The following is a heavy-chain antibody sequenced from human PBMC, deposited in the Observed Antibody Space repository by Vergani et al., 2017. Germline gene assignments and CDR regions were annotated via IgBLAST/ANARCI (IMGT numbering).Heavy chain of an antibody. D-gene: IGHD3-22*01. V-gene: IGHV1-69*01. CDR1: GGTFSSYA. CDR3: ARLGGAGYYDSSELNFDY. CDR2: IIPIFGTA. J-gene: IGHJ4*02. Sequence: QVQLVQSGAEVKKPGSSVKVSCKASGGTFSSYAISWVRQAPGQGLEWMGGIIPIFGTANYAQKFQGRVTITADESTSTAYMELSSLRSEDTAVYYCARLGGAGYYDSSELNFDYWGQGTLVTVSS.